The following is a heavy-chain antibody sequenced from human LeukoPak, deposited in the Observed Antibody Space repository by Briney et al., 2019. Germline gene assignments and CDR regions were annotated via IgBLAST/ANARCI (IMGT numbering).Heavy chain of an antibody. CDR1: GFTFSSYA. V-gene: IGHV3-23*01. J-gene: IGHJ4*02. Sequence: GGSLRLSCAASGFTFSSYAMSWVRQAPGKGLEWVSAISGSGGSTYYADSVKGRFTISRDNSKNTLYLQMNSLRAEDTAVYYCAKESPLWHYYDSSGYYYDYWGQGTLVTVSS. CDR2: ISGSGGST. D-gene: IGHD3-22*01. CDR3: AKESPLWHYYDSSGYYYDY.